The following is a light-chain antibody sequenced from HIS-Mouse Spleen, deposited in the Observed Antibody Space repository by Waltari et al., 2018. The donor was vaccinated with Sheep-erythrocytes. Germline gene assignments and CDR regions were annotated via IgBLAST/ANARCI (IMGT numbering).Light chain of an antibody. Sequence: TQSPGTLSLSPGERATLSCRASRSVSSSYLAWYQQKPGQAPRLLIYGASSRATGIPDRFSGSGSGTDFTLTLSRLEPEDFAVYYCQQYGSSPPLTFGGGTKVEIK. V-gene: IGKV3-20*01. CDR3: QQYGSSPPLT. J-gene: IGKJ4*01. CDR1: RSVSSSY. CDR2: GAS.